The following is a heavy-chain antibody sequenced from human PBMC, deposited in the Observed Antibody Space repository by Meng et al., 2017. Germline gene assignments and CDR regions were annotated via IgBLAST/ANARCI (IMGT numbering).Heavy chain of an antibody. CDR1: GGTFSSYA. CDR2: IIPIFGTA. Sequence: VAVGPYGAEVKKPGSLGKVSCKASGGTFSSYAISWVRQAPGQGLEWMGGIIPIFGTANYAQKFQGRVTITADKSTSTAYMELSSLRSEDTAVYHCARDPDGGIAVAGRWGHFDYWGQGTLVTVSS. D-gene: IGHD6-19*01. V-gene: IGHV1-69*06. CDR3: ARDPDGGIAVAGRWGHFDY. J-gene: IGHJ4*02.